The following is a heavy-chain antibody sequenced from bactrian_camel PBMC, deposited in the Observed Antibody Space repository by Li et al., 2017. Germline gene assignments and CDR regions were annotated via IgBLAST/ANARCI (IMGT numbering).Heavy chain of an antibody. Sequence: QLVESGGGSVQAGGSLRLSCTASAYAVAYYCQAWFRQTPGQERERVATIDTDGTTSYAVSVKDRFTISRDRSANTVYLQMDKLRPEDTAMYYCASELACAFEFGDWGQGTQVTVS. CDR1: AYAVAYYC. V-gene: IGHV3S55*01. D-gene: IGHD7*01. CDR3: ASELACAFEFGD. J-gene: IGHJ6*01. CDR2: IDTDGTT.